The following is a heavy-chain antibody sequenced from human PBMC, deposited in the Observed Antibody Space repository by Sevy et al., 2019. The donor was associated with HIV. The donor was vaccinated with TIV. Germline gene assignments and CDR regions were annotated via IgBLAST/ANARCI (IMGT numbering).Heavy chain of an antibody. Sequence: GGSLRLSCAASGFTFSSYSMNWVRQAPGKGLEWVSYISSTSSSIHYADSVKGRFTISRDHAKNLLYLQMNSLRDEDTAVYYCARDDDPDTNYYDSSGYYGWDYWGQGTLVTVSS. CDR3: ARDDDPDTNYYDSSGYYGWDY. CDR1: GFTFSSYS. V-gene: IGHV3-48*02. J-gene: IGHJ4*02. CDR2: ISSTSSSI. D-gene: IGHD3-22*01.